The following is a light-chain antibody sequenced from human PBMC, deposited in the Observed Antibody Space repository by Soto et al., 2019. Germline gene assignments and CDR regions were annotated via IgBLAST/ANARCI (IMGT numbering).Light chain of an antibody. J-gene: IGLJ1*01. CDR1: SSDVGGYNY. Sequence: QSALTQPPSASGSPGQSVTISCTGSSSDVGGYNYVSWYQHHPGKAPKLMIYEVSKRPSGVPDRFSGSKSGNTASLTVSGLQAEDEAGYYCSSYAGNNKYVFGTGTKVTVL. CDR2: EVS. CDR3: SSYAGNNKYV. V-gene: IGLV2-8*01.